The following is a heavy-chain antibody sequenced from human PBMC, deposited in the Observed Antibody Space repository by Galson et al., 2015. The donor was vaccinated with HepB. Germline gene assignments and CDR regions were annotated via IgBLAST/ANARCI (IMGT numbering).Heavy chain of an antibody. J-gene: IGHJ4*02. D-gene: IGHD3-16*02. CDR2: MSASGGST. Sequence: SLRLSCAGSGITFSDYAMAWVRQAPGKGLDWVSGMSASGGSTYYADSVKDRFTMSRDNAKNTIYLQMNSLRAEDTALYYCARASIYDYVWGNYPYWGQGALVTVSS. CDR1: GITFSDYA. V-gene: IGHV3-23*01. CDR3: ARASIYDYVWGNYPY.